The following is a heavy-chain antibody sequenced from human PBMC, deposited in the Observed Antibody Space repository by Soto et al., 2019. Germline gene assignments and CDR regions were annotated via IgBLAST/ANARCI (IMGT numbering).Heavy chain of an antibody. CDR3: ATESGATYGYFDH. CDR2: ISNSGST. J-gene: IGHJ4*02. D-gene: IGHD3-10*01. Sequence: SETLSLTCTVSGGSVTSDEDYWTWIRQSPGKGLEWIGYISNSGSTGYNPSLKTRLSMSVDRSKNQFTLRLTSVTAADTAVYFCATESGATYGYFDHWGQGTQVTVSS. CDR1: GGSVTSDEDY. V-gene: IGHV4-30-4*01.